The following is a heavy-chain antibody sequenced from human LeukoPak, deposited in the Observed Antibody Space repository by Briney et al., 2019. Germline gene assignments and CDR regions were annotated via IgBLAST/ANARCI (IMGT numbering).Heavy chain of an antibody. Sequence: ASVKVSRKAYGYSFTGYYMHWVRQAPGQGLEWMGWINPNSGGTNYAQKFQGRVTMTRDTSISTAYMELSRLRSDDTAVYYCARDEYSSGWMGAFDIWGQGTMVTVSS. V-gene: IGHV1-2*02. CDR2: INPNSGGT. D-gene: IGHD6-19*01. J-gene: IGHJ3*02. CDR3: ARDEYSSGWMGAFDI. CDR1: GYSFTGYY.